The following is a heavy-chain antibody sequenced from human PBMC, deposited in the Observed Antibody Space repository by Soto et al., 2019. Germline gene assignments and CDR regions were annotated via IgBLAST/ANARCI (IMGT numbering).Heavy chain of an antibody. CDR3: ARGRYCLTGRCFPNWFDS. J-gene: IGHJ5*01. V-gene: IGHV4-30-4*01. Sequence: PSETLSLTCSVSGDSISTVDYFWVWIRQPPGQALEYIGYIYKSATTYYNPSFESRVAISLDTSKSQFSLNVTSVTAADTAVYFCARGRYCLTGRCFPNWFDSWGQGTLVTVSS. CDR1: GDSISTVDYF. CDR2: IYKSATT. D-gene: IGHD2-15*01.